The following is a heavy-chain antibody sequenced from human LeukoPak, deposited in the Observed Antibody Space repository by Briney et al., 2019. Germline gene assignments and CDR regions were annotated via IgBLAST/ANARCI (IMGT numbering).Heavy chain of an antibody. CDR3: ARGINVLVPRLPYYYYGMDV. V-gene: IGHV3-23*01. J-gene: IGHJ6*02. Sequence: GGSLRLSCAASGFTFSSYAMSWVRQAPGKGLEWVSAISGSGGSTYYADSVKGRFTISRDNAKNSLYLQMNSLRAEDTAVYYCARGINVLVPRLPYYYYGMDVWGQGTTVTVSS. CDR1: GFTFSSYA. CDR2: ISGSGGST. D-gene: IGHD2-2*01.